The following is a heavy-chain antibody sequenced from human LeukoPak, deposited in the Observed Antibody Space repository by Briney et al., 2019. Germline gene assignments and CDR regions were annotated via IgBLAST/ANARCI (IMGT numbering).Heavy chain of an antibody. D-gene: IGHD5-18*01. Sequence: PSETLSLTCTVSGGSISSGGYYWSWIRQHPGKGLEWIGYIYYSGSTYYNPSLKSRVTISVDTSKNQFSLKLSSVTAADTAVYYCARGGGDSYGYWYWFDPWGQGTLVTVSS. CDR3: ARGGGDSYGYWYWFDP. CDR2: IYYSGST. J-gene: IGHJ5*01. CDR1: GGSISSGGYY. V-gene: IGHV4-31*03.